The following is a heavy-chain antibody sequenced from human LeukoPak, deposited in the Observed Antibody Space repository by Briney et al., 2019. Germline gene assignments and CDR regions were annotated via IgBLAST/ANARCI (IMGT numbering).Heavy chain of an antibody. CDR1: GFTFSRYW. V-gene: IGHV3-7*01. J-gene: IGHJ4*02. CDR2: TKKDGSEK. D-gene: IGHD1-26*01. Sequence: PGGSLRLSCAASGFTFSRYWMSWVRQAPGKGLEWVANTKKDGSEKYYVDSVKGRFTISRDNAQNSLYLQMNSLRAEDTAVYYCATGQYSGSTYYFDDWGQGTLVTVSS. CDR3: ATGQYSGSTYYFDD.